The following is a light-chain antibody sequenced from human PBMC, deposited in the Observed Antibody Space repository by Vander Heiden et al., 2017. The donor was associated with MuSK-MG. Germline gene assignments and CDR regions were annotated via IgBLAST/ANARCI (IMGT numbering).Light chain of an antibody. CDR2: SNV. Sequence: GQRVTISCSGSSPNIGSNSVNWYQHLPGTAPKLLIHSNVHRPSGVPDRFSGSKSGTSASLAISGLQSGDEADYYCAAWDDSLNGVVFGGGTKLTV. CDR3: AAWDDSLNGVV. V-gene: IGLV1-44*01. CDR1: SPNIGSNS. J-gene: IGLJ2*01.